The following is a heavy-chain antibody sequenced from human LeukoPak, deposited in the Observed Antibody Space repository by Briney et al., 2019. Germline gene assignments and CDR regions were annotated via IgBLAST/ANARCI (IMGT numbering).Heavy chain of an antibody. D-gene: IGHD3-3*01. CDR2: IYYSGSN. Sequence: SETLSLTCTVSGVSISSSSYYWGWIRQPPGKGLEWIGSIYYSGSNFYNPSLKSRITISVDTSKNQFSLRLSSVTAADTAVYYCAREGRDFWSGSRGWFDPWGQGTLVTVSS. V-gene: IGHV4-30-4*08. CDR3: AREGRDFWSGSRGWFDP. CDR1: GVSISSSSYY. J-gene: IGHJ5*02.